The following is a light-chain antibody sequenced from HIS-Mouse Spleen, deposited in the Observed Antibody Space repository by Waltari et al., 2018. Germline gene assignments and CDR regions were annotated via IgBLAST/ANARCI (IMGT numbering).Light chain of an antibody. Sequence: QSVLTQPPSASGTPGLRVTISCSGRSSNIGSNYVYWYQQLPGTAPKLLIYRNNQQPSGVTARFSGSKSGTSASLAISGLRSEDEADYYCAAWDDSLSVPWVFGGGTKLTVL. CDR2: RNN. J-gene: IGLJ3*02. CDR1: SSNIGSNY. V-gene: IGLV1-47*01. CDR3: AAWDDSLSVPWV.